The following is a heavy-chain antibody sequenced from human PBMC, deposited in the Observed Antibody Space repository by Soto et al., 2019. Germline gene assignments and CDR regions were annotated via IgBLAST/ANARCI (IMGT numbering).Heavy chain of an antibody. CDR2: IPQEGVDG. CDR3: ARDHLILPAHDFFYGSDV. D-gene: IGHD2-21*02. J-gene: IGHJ6*02. Sequence: GGSLRLSCEVSGFTFSLYSMSWVRQSPGKGLEWVAKIPQEGVDGHYADSVKGRFTISRDNGKNSLYLQLNNLRAEDTAVYYCARDHLILPAHDFFYGSDVWGRGATVTVSS. CDR1: GFTFSLYS. V-gene: IGHV3-7*03.